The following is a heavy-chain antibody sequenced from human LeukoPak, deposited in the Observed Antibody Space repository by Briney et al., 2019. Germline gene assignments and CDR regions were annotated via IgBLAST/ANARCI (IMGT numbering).Heavy chain of an antibody. CDR1: GFTFSDYY. CDR2: IAHSGNGM. J-gene: IGHJ6*02. V-gene: IGHV3-11*01. CDR3: ARGHYEMGV. Sequence: SGGSLRLSCAASGFTFSDYYMTWIRQAPGKGREWVSHIAHSGNGMWYADAVKGRFTISRDNAKNLLFLQMDSLRAEDTAVYYCARGHYEMGVWGQGTTVIVSS.